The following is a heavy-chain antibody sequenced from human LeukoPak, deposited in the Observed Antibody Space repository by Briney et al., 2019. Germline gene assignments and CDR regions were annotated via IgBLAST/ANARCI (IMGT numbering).Heavy chain of an antibody. CDR1: GFAFSSYG. CDR2: IRYDGSNK. J-gene: IGHJ4*02. CDR3: AKDTKEYYYDSSGSIDY. V-gene: IGHV3-30*02. Sequence: GGSLRLSCAASGFAFSSYGMHWVRQAPGKGLEWVAFIRYDGSNKYYADSVKGRFTISRDNSKNTLYLQMNSLRAEDTAVYYCAKDTKEYYYDSSGSIDYWGQGTLVTVSS. D-gene: IGHD3-22*01.